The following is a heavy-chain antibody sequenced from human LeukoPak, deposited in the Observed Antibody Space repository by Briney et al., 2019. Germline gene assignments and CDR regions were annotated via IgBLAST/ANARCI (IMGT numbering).Heavy chain of an antibody. J-gene: IGHJ4*02. CDR3: ARVWRSSSDY. D-gene: IGHD6-6*01. Sequence: GGSLRLSCAASGFTFSNAWMSWVRQAPGKGLEWVANIKQDGSEKYYVGSVKGRFTISRDNAKNSLYLQMNSLRAEDTAVYYCARVWRSSSDYWGQGTPVTVSS. CDR2: IKQDGSEK. CDR1: GFTFSNAW. V-gene: IGHV3-7*01.